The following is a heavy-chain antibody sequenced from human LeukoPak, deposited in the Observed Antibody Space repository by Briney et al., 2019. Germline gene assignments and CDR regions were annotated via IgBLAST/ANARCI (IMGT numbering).Heavy chain of an antibody. CDR1: GYTFTSYY. D-gene: IGHD2-21*02. CDR3: ARALAYCGGDCYNNYFDY. J-gene: IGHJ4*02. Sequence: ASVKVSCKASGYTFTSYYMHWVRQAPGQGLEWMGIINPSGGSTSYAQKFQGRVTMTRDMSTSTVYMELSSLRSEDTAVYYCARALAYCGGDCYNNYFDYWGQGTLVTVSS. CDR2: INPSGGST. V-gene: IGHV1-46*01.